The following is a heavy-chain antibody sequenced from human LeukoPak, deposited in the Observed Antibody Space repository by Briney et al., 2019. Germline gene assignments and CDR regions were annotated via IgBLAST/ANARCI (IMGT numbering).Heavy chain of an antibody. CDR2: ISGSGGST. J-gene: IGHJ4*02. Sequence: GGSLRLSCEASGFSFSIYWMSWVRQAPGKGLEWVSAISGSGGSTYYADSVKGRFTISRDNSKNTLYPQMNSLRAEDTAVYYCAKDWDLYYYDSSGYFDYWGQGTLVTVSS. V-gene: IGHV3-23*01. D-gene: IGHD3-22*01. CDR1: GFSFSIYW. CDR3: AKDWDLYYYDSSGYFDY.